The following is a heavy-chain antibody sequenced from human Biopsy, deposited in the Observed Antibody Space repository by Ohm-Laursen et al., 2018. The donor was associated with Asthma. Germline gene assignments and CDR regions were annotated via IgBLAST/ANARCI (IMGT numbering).Heavy chain of an antibody. CDR3: VRGSSSWHHGPFHYYYGLDV. Sequence: TLSLTCSLSSGSGGYMRSGNYYWGWIRQPPGKGLEWIGSIYYSGTTYYNPSLESRVNVSANTSKNQFSLKLTSLTAADTAVYYCVRGSSSWHHGPFHYYYGLDVWGQGTTATVSS. CDR1: SGSGGYMRSGNYY. J-gene: IGHJ6*02. D-gene: IGHD6-13*01. V-gene: IGHV4-39*01. CDR2: IYYSGTT.